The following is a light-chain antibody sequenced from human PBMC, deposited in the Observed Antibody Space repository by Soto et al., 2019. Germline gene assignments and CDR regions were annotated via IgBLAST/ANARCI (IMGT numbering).Light chain of an antibody. J-gene: IGLJ2*01. CDR3: LSYTSTVTLVV. V-gene: IGLV2-14*03. Sequence: QSVLTRPASVSASPGQSITISCTGTSSDIGDYNYVSWYQQRPGEAPKLILYEVENRPSGISDRFSGSKSGNTASLTISGPWTEDEDDYYCLSYTSTVTLVVFGRGTKLTVL. CDR2: EVE. CDR1: SSDIGDYNY.